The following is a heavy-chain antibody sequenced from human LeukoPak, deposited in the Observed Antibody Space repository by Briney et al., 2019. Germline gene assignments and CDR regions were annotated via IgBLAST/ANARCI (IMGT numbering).Heavy chain of an antibody. V-gene: IGHV3-48*04. Sequence: GGSLRLSYAASGFTFSSYSMNWVRQAPGKGLEWVSYISSSSSTIYYADSVKGRFTISRDNAKNSLYLQMNSLRAEDTAVYYCARRAGGYSYGQMGYWGQGTLVTVSS. CDR2: ISSSSSTI. D-gene: IGHD5-18*01. J-gene: IGHJ4*02. CDR1: GFTFSSYS. CDR3: ARRAGGYSYGQMGY.